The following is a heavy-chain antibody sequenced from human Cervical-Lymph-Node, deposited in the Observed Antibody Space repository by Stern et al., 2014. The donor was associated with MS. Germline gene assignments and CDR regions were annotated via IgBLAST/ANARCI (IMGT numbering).Heavy chain of an antibody. CDR3: ARAYYDILTGYWDYYYYYGMDV. Sequence: EVQLVESGGGLVKPGGSLRLSCAASGFTFSSYSMNWVRQAPGKGLEWVSSISTSSSYIYYADSVKGRFTISRDNAKNSLYLQMNSLRAEDTAVYYCARAYYDILTGYWDYYYYYGMDVWGQGTTVTVSS. V-gene: IGHV3-21*01. CDR1: GFTFSSYS. CDR2: ISTSSSYI. D-gene: IGHD3-9*01. J-gene: IGHJ6*02.